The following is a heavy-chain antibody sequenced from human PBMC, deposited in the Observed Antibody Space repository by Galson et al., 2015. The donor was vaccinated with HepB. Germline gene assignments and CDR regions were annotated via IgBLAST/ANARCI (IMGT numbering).Heavy chain of an antibody. Sequence: SLRLSCAASGFTFSNAWMSWVRQAPGKGLEWVGRIKSKTDGGTTDYAAPVKGRFTISRDDSKNTLYLQMNSLKTEDTAVYYCTTLPWYSSGRRNDAFDIWGQGTMVTVSS. CDR2: IKSKTDGGTT. V-gene: IGHV3-15*01. CDR3: TTLPWYSSGRRNDAFDI. CDR1: GFTFSNAW. J-gene: IGHJ3*02. D-gene: IGHD6-19*01.